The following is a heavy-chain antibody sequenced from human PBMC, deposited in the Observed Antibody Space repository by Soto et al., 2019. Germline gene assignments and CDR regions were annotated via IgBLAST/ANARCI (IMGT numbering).Heavy chain of an antibody. D-gene: IGHD5-18*01. Sequence: QVQLVQSGPEVKKPGSSVKVSCKASGDTFNSYVITWVRQAPGQGLEWLGGIITAFGTTSYAQNFQDRLTIIADEAATTDHMELSSLTSDDTAMYYCTRSYGYTFGGSLDNWGQGTLVTVSS. CDR3: TRSYGYTFGGSLDN. CDR2: IITAFGTT. CDR1: GDTFNSYV. J-gene: IGHJ4*02. V-gene: IGHV1-69*01.